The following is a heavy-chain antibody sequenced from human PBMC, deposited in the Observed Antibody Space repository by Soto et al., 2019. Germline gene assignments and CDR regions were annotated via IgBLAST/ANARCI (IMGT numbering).Heavy chain of an antibody. CDR3: AKGYNLLIAEAAGDYFDY. J-gene: IGHJ4*02. CDR2: ISYDGSNK. V-gene: IGHV3-30*18. Sequence: PVGSLRLSCAASGFTFSSYGMHWVRQAPGKGLEWVAVISYDGSNKYYADSVKGRFTISRDNSKNTLYLQMNSLRAEDTAVYYCAKGYNLLIAEAAGDYFDYWGQGTLVTVSS. CDR1: GFTFSSYG. D-gene: IGHD1-1*01.